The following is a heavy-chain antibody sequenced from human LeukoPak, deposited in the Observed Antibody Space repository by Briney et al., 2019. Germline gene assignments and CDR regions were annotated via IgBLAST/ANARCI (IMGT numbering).Heavy chain of an antibody. V-gene: IGHV3-48*03. Sequence: PGGSLRLSCAASGFTFSSYEMNWVRQAPGKGLEWVSYISSSGSTIYYADSVKGRFTISRDNAKNSLYLQMNSLRAEDTAVYYCARDLFSEIPIAVAASGVDYWGQGTLVTVSS. CDR1: GFTFSSYE. CDR2: ISSSGSTI. J-gene: IGHJ4*02. D-gene: IGHD6-19*01. CDR3: ARDLFSEIPIAVAASGVDY.